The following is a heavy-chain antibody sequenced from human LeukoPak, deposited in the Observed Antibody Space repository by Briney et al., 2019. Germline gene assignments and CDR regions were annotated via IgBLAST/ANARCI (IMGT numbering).Heavy chain of an antibody. J-gene: IGHJ5*02. D-gene: IGHD3-10*01. CDR1: GGSISSGGYS. V-gene: IGHV4-39*01. CDR2: IYYSGST. Sequence: PSETLSLTCTVSGGSISSGGYSWSWIRQPPGKGLEWIGSIYYSGSTYYNPSLKSRVTISVDTSKNQFSLKLSSVTAADTAVYYCARRLLWFGDPRGWFDPWGQGTLVTVSS. CDR3: ARRLLWFGDPRGWFDP.